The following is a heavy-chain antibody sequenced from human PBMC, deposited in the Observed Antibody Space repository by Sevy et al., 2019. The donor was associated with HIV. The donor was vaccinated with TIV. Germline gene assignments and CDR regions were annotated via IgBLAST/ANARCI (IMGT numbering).Heavy chain of an antibody. D-gene: IGHD3-10*01. CDR1: GFTVSSNY. CDR2: IYSGGST. V-gene: IGHV3-53*01. CDR3: ATLRGGLYGSGYFQN. Sequence: GGSLRLSCAASGFTVSSNYMSWVRQAPGKGLEWVSVIYSGGSTYYADSVKGRFSISRDTSKNTLYLQMNSLRAEDTAVYYCATLRGGLYGSGYFQNWGQGTQVTVSS. J-gene: IGHJ1*01.